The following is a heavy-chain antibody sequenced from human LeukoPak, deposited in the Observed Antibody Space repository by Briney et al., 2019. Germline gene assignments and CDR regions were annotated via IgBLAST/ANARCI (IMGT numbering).Heavy chain of an antibody. Sequence: SEALSLPFTVSGGSISSSSYYWGWIRPPPGKGLEGIGRIYYIGSTYYDPSLKSRVTISVDTSKNQFSLKLSSVTAADTAVYYCARHDANYYDSLVAWFDPWGQGTLVTVSS. J-gene: IGHJ5*02. CDR2: IYYIGST. CDR1: GGSISSSSYY. V-gene: IGHV4-39*01. D-gene: IGHD3-22*01. CDR3: ARHDANYYDSLVAWFDP.